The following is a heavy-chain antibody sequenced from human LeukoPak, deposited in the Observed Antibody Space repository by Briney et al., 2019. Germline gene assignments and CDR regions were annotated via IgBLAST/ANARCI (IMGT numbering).Heavy chain of an antibody. CDR1: GFSFSDYY. Sequence: PGGSLRLSCAASGFSFSDYYMSWIRQGPGKGLEWVSYIRGSSGYTNYADSVKGRFTISRDSAKNSLYLQMNSLRAEDSAVYYCARVTARDGYRIEYWGQGTLVTVSS. CDR3: ARVTARDGYRIEY. CDR2: IRGSSGYT. J-gene: IGHJ4*02. D-gene: IGHD5-24*01. V-gene: IGHV3-11*05.